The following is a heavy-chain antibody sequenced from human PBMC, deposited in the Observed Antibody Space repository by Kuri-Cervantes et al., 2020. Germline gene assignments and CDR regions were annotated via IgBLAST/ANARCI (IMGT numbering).Heavy chain of an antibody. CDR2: ISYDGSNK. V-gene: IGHV3-30*03. CDR1: GFTFSSYG. CDR3: AREERVATTLWGNYYYGMDV. D-gene: IGHD1-26*01. Sequence: GESLKISCAASGFTFSSYGMHWVRQAPGKGLEWVAVISYDGSNKYYADSVKGRFTISRDNSKNTLYLQMNSLRVEDTAVYYCAREERVATTLWGNYYYGMDVWGQGTTVTVSS. J-gene: IGHJ6*02.